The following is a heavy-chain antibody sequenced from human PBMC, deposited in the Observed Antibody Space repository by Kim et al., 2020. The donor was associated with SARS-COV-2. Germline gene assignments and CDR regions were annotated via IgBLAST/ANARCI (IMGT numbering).Heavy chain of an antibody. J-gene: IGHJ4*02. CDR1: GFTFSSYA. CDR2: ISGSGGST. V-gene: IGHV3-23*01. D-gene: IGHD6-19*01. CDR3: AKGGYSSGWLRYYFDY. Sequence: GGSLRLSCAASGFTFSSYAMSWVRQAPGKGLEWVSAISGSGGSTYYADSVKGRFTISRDNSKNTLYLQMNSLRAEDTAVYYCAKGGYSSGWLRYYFDYWGQGTLVTVSS.